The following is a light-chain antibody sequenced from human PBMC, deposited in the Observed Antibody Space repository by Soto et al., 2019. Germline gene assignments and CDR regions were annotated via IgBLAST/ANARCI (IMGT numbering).Light chain of an antibody. V-gene: IGLV2-11*01. J-gene: IGLJ3*02. CDR2: DVD. CDR3: CSYAGSSTWV. CDR1: SSDVGGSNY. Sequence: QSALTQPRSVSGSPGQSVTISCTGTSSDVGGSNYVSWYQQHPGKAPKVMIYDVDYRPSGVPARVSGSKSCNTASLTISGRQAEDEADYYCCSYAGSSTWVFGGGPQLTVL.